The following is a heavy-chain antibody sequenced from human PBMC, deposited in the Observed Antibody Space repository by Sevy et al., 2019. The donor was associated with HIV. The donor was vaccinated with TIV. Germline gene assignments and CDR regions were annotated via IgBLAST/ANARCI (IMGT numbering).Heavy chain of an antibody. Sequence: ASVKVSCKASGYTFTSYGISWVRQAPGQGLEWMAWISAYNGNTNYAQKLQGRVTMTTDTSTSTAYMELRSLRSDDTAVYYCARRVVQPWLRPISVTPGADAFDIWGQGTMVTVSS. V-gene: IGHV1-18*01. J-gene: IGHJ3*02. D-gene: IGHD5-18*01. CDR3: ARRVVQPWLRPISVTPGADAFDI. CDR1: GYTFTSYG. CDR2: ISAYNGNT.